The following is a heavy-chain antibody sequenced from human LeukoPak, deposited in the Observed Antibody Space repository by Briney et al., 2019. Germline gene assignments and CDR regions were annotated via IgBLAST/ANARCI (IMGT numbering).Heavy chain of an antibody. J-gene: IGHJ4*02. CDR3: AKDIGSTSWYLAN. CDR1: GFTFDDYA. V-gene: IGHV3-9*01. CDR2: ISWNSVSI. D-gene: IGHD2-2*01. Sequence: GGSLRLSCAASGFTFDDYAMHWVRQAPGKGLEWVSGISWNSVSIAYADSVKGRFTISRDNAKNSLYLEMNSLRTDDTALYYCAKDIGSTSWYLANWAQGTLVTVSS.